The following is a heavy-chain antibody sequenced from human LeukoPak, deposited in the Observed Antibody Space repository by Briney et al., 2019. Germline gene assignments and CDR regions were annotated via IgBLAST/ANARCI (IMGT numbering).Heavy chain of an antibody. CDR1: GGSISDYY. Sequence: PETLSLTCTVSGGSISDYYWNWIRQPPGKGLEWIGYIYYRGSTTYNPSLKSRVTMSVDTAKNQFSLKLRSVTAADTAVYYCARGDFCSKSNCYLRPMDVWGKGTTVTVSS. J-gene: IGHJ6*03. D-gene: IGHD3-3*01. CDR2: IYYRGST. CDR3: ARGDFCSKSNCYLRPMDV. V-gene: IGHV4-59*01.